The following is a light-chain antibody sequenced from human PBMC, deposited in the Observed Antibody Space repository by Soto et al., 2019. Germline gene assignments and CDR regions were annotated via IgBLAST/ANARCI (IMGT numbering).Light chain of an antibody. Sequence: QTVVTQEPSLTVSPGGTVTLTCASSTGAVTGSYYPNWFQQKPGQAPRALIYNTTNKHSWTPARFSGSLLEGKAALTLSGVQPEDEAEYYWLLYYGAAQHWVFGGGTKLTVL. CDR3: LLYYGAAQHWV. CDR2: NTT. V-gene: IGLV7-43*01. CDR1: TGAVTGSYY. J-gene: IGLJ3*02.